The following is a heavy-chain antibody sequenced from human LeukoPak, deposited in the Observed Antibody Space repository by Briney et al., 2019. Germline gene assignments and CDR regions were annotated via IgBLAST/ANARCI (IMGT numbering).Heavy chain of an antibody. J-gene: IGHJ4*02. CDR2: FDPEDGET. D-gene: IGHD6-19*01. V-gene: IGHV1-24*01. CDR1: GYTLTELS. Sequence: ASVKVSCKVSGYTLTELSMHWVRQAPGKGLEWMGGFDPEDGETIYAQKFQGRVTMTRNTSISTAYMELSSLRSEDTAVYYCATPMGRGSSGWSYWGQGTLVTVSS. CDR3: ATPMGRGSSGWSY.